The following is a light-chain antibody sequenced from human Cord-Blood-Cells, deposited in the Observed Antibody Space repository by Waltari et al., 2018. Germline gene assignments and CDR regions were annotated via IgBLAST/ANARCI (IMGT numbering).Light chain of an antibody. CDR1: SLRSYY. V-gene: IGLV3-19*01. Sequence: SSELTQDPAVSVALGQTVRITCQGDSLRSYYASWYQQKPGQAPVLVIYGKNNRPSWIPNRFAGSSSGNTASLTITGAQAEDEADYYSNARDSSGNHVVFGGGTKLTVL. J-gene: IGLJ2*01. CDR3: NARDSSGNHVV. CDR2: GKN.